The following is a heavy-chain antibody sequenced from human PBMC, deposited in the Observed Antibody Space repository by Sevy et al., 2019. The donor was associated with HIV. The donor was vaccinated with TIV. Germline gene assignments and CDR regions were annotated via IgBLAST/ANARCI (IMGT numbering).Heavy chain of an antibody. CDR1: GYTFTGYY. CDR3: SRSVYGSGTYLNDY. V-gene: IGHV1-2*02. Sequence: ASVKVSCKASGYTFTGYYIHWVRQAPGQGLEWMGWINPNGGGTNYAQKFQGRVTMTGDTSISTAYMDLTRLSSDDTAVYYCSRSVYGSGTYLNDYWGQRTLVTVSS. CDR2: INPNGGGT. D-gene: IGHD3-10*01. J-gene: IGHJ4*02.